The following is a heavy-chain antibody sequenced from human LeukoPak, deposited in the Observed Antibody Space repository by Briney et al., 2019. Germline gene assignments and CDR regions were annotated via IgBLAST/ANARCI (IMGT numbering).Heavy chain of an antibody. D-gene: IGHD4-17*01. CDR2: IYTSGST. J-gene: IGHJ2*01. Sequence: SETLSLTCTVSGGSISSYYWSWIRQPAGKGLEWIGRIYTSGSTNYNPSLKSRVTMSVDTSKNQFSLKLSSVTAADTAVYYCARGGNGDDTSYWYFDIWGRGTLVTVSS. CDR1: GGSISSYY. V-gene: IGHV4-4*07. CDR3: ARGGNGDDTSYWYFDI.